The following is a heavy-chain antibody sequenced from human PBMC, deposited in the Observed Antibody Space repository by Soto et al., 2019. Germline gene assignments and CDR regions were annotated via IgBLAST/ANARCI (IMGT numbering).Heavy chain of an antibody. J-gene: IGHJ3*02. CDR3: ARATATPDDAFDI. D-gene: IGHD2-15*01. Sequence: ASVKVSCKASGYTFTSYYMHWVRQAPGQGLEWMGIINPSGGSTSYAQKFQGRVTMTRDTSTSTVYMELSSLRPEDTAVYYCARATATPDDAFDIWGQGTMVTVSS. CDR2: INPSGGST. CDR1: GYTFTSYY. V-gene: IGHV1-46*01.